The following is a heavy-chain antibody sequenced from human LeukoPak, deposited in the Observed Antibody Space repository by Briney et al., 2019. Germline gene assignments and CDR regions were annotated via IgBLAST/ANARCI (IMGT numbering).Heavy chain of an antibody. CDR1: GFTFSDYY. J-gene: IGHJ4*02. Sequence: GGSPRLSCAASGFTFSDYYMSWIRQAPGKGLEWLSYISKNGKTIYYADSVKGRFTISRDNAKRSVYLQMNSLRAEDTAVYYCARDGGGSGRPHPYYFDYWGQGTLVTVSS. D-gene: IGHD3-10*01. CDR3: ARDGGGSGRPHPYYFDY. V-gene: IGHV3-11*01. CDR2: ISKNGKTI.